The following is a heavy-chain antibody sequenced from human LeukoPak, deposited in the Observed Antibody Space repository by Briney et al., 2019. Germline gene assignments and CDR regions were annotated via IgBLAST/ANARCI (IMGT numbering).Heavy chain of an antibody. CDR2: IYYSGST. Sequence: SETLSLTCTVSGGSISSSSYYWGWIRQPPGKGLEWIGSIYYSGSTYYNPSLKSRVTISVDTSKNQFSLKLSSVTAADTAVYYCARRPTTNFDYWGQGTLVTVSP. J-gene: IGHJ4*02. CDR1: GGSISSSSYY. CDR3: ARRPTTNFDY. D-gene: IGHD5-12*01. V-gene: IGHV4-39*01.